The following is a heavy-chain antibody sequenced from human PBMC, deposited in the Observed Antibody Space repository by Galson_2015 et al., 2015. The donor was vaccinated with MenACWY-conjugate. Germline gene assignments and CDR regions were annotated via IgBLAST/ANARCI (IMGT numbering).Heavy chain of an antibody. CDR3: AKYFSIKNKGGAFDV. J-gene: IGHJ3*01. Sequence: YADSVKGRFTISRDNSKNTMYLQVNSLRAEDTAVYYCAKYFSIKNKGGAFDVWGQGTLVTVSS. D-gene: IGHD2-15*01. V-gene: IGHV3-23*01.